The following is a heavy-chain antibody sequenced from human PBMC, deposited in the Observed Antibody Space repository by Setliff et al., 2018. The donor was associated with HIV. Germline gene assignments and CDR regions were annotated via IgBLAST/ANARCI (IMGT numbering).Heavy chain of an antibody. CDR2: IYHSGST. Sequence: SETLSLTCAVSAYSISSGYYWGWIRQPPGKGLEWIGSIYHSGSTYYNPSLMSRVTISVDTSKNQFSLKLRSVTAADTAVYYCARLWRDQYNSGVSTEYFQHWGLGTLVTVSS. J-gene: IGHJ1*01. CDR3: ARLWRDQYNSGVSTEYFQH. V-gene: IGHV4-38-2*01. CDR1: AYSISSGYY. D-gene: IGHD3-22*01.